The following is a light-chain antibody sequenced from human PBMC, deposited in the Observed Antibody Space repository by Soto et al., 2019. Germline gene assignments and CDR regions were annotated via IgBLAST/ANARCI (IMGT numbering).Light chain of an antibody. CDR3: QHFNSWA. J-gene: IGKJ1*01. Sequence: DVQMTQSPSTLSASVGDRVTITCRASQTIGSLLAWYQQKPGKAPNLLIYKASSLESGVPSSVSGSGFGTEFTLTIPGLQPDDFATYYCQHFNSWAFGQGTKVEI. V-gene: IGKV1-5*03. CDR2: KAS. CDR1: QTIGSL.